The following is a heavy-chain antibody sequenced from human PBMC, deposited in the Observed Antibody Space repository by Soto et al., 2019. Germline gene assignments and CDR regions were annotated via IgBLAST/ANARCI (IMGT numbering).Heavy chain of an antibody. D-gene: IGHD4-17*01. Sequence: EVQLVESGGGLVQPGGSLRLSCAASGFTFSIYTMNWVRQAPGKGLEWLSYIRSGTRSIDYADSVEGRFTISRDDATNSLFRHMNSLRDEYTGVYYCARGLGDFDKSYCDSWGKGTLVTVSS. CDR2: IRSGTRSI. CDR1: GFTFSIYT. CDR3: ARGLGDFDKSYCDS. J-gene: IGHJ4*02. V-gene: IGHV3-48*02.